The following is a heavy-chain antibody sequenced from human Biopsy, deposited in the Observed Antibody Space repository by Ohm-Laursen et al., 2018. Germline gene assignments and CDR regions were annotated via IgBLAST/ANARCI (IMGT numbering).Heavy chain of an antibody. CDR2: IIPMFGTA. CDR3: ATKLTGYFHH. CDR1: GGTFINYA. D-gene: IGHD3-9*01. J-gene: IGHJ1*01. Sequence: GASVKVSCKASGGTFINYAINWVRQAPGQGLEWMGGIIPMFGTANYAQMFQDRVTVAADTSTSTATMELRSLRSDDTAVYYCATKLTGYFHHWGQGTLVIVSS. V-gene: IGHV1-69*06.